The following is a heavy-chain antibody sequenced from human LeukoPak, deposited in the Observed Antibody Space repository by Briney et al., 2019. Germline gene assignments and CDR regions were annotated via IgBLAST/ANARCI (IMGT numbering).Heavy chain of an antibody. CDR3: ARRVVVVAATTGLFDY. D-gene: IGHD2-15*01. CDR2: ISAYNGNT. CDR1: GYTFTSYG. Sequence: ASVKVSCKASGYTFTSYGISWVRQASGQGLEWMGWISAYNGNTNYAQKLQGRVTMTTDTSTSTAYMELRSLRSDDTAVYYCARRVVVVAATTGLFDYWGQGTLVTVSS. V-gene: IGHV1-18*01. J-gene: IGHJ4*02.